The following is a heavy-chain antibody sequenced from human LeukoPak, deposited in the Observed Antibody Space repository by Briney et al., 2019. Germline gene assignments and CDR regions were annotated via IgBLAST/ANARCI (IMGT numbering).Heavy chain of an antibody. V-gene: IGHV3-43*02. CDR2: ISGDGVST. CDR1: GLPICDFA. CDR3: ARESGKFDY. J-gene: IGHJ4*02. Sequence: GGSLRLSCVASGLPICDFAMHGVRQAPGQGLEWVSLISGDGVSTFFTDSVKGRFSISRDNSKNSLFLEMSSLRTEDTAMYYCARESGKFDYWGQGTLVAVSS.